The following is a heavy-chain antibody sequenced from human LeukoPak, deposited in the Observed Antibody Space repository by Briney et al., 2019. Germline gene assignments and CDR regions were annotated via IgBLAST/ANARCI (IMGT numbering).Heavy chain of an antibody. D-gene: IGHD4-23*01. V-gene: IGHV4-39*07. CDR2: IYYSVTT. Sequence: SETLSLTCTVSGGSISSSDYYWGWIRQPPGKGLEWIGSIYYSVTTYYNPSLKSRVTISVDTSKNQFSLKLNSVTAADTAVYYCARDRLRWPKIDYWGQGTLVTVSS. J-gene: IGHJ4*02. CDR3: ARDRLRWPKIDY. CDR1: GGSISSSDYY.